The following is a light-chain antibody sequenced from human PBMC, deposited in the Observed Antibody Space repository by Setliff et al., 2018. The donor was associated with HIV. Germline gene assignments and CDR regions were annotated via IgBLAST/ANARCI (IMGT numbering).Light chain of an antibody. J-gene: IGLJ1*01. CDR2: DAS. Sequence: SYELTQPPSESVAPGKTARITFGGNSIGSKSVHWYQQKPGQAPVMVVYDASDRPSGIPERFSGSKSGNTATLIISRVEAGDEADYYCQVWDSSSDHYVFGSGTKV. CDR3: QVWDSSSDHYV. V-gene: IGLV3-21*03. CDR1: SIGSKS.